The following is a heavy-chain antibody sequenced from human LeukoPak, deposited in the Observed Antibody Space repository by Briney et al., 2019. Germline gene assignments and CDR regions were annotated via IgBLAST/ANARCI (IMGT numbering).Heavy chain of an antibody. J-gene: IGHJ4*02. CDR2: ITGDGGGT. CDR1: GFTFSDYY. V-gene: IGHV3-23*01. CDR3: AKETSSGNFVTIDC. Sequence: PGGSLRLSCAASGFTFSDYYMSWVRQVPGKGLEWVSAITGDGGGTNHADSVKGRFTISRDNSRNTLYLQMNSLRAEDTAVYYCAKETSSGNFVTIDCWGQGTLVTVSS. D-gene: IGHD1-26*01.